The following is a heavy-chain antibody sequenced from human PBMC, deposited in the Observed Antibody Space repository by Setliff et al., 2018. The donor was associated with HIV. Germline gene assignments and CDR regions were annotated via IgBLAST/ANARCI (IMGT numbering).Heavy chain of an antibody. D-gene: IGHD3-22*01. Sequence: ASVKVSCKASGYTFTGHYLHWVRQAPGQGLEWMGWIDPNSGDTNYAQKFQGRVTITSDTSVSTAYMELRRLSSDDTAVYYCATVSGYYWQYFDYWGPGTLVTVSS. J-gene: IGHJ4*02. CDR3: ATVSGYYWQYFDY. V-gene: IGHV1-2*02. CDR1: GYTFTGHY. CDR2: IDPNSGDT.